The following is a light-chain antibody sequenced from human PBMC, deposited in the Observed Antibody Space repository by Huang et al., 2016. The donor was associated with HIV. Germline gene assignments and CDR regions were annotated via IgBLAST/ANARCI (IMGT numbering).Light chain of an antibody. V-gene: IGKV3-11*01. Sequence: IVLTQSPATLSWYLGERVTLSCRASQSITNRLAWYQQRPGQAPRLLIYDASTRVAGVPARFSGSGSWTDFTLTISSLEPEDFALYCFQQHDSWLTFGGGTKVEV. J-gene: IGKJ4*01. CDR2: DAS. CDR3: QQHDSWLT. CDR1: QSITNR.